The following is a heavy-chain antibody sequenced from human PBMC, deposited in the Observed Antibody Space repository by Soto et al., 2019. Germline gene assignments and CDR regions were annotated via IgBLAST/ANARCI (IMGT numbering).Heavy chain of an antibody. CDR1: GFTFSSYG. CDR3: ARSVAVAPLDS. Sequence: GGSLRLSCAASGFTFSSYGMHWVRQAPGKGPEWVALISYDGNKKFYEDSVKGRFNISRDTSKNSLYLQMNSLRLEDTAIYYCARSVAVAPLDSWGHGTLVTVSS. CDR2: ISYDGNKK. D-gene: IGHD6-19*01. V-gene: IGHV3-30*03. J-gene: IGHJ5*01.